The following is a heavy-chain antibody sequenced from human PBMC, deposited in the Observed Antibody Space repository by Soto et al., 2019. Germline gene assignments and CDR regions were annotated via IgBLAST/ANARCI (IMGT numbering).Heavy chain of an antibody. CDR1: GFTFSSYA. Sequence: GGSLRLSCAASGFTFSSYAMHWVRQAPGKGLEWVAVISYDGSNKYYADSVKGRFTISRDNSKNTLYLQMNSLRAGDTAVYYCARLEVYDSSGYSKGGLDYWGQGTLVTVSS. D-gene: IGHD3-22*01. CDR3: ARLEVYDSSGYSKGGLDY. CDR2: ISYDGSNK. J-gene: IGHJ4*02. V-gene: IGHV3-30-3*01.